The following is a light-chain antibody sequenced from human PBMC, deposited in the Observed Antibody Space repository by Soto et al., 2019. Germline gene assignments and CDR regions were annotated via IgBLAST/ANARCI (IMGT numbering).Light chain of an antibody. CDR1: SSNIGAGYD. CDR2: GNS. J-gene: IGLJ3*02. V-gene: IGLV1-40*01. CDR3: QSYDSSLSGWV. Sequence: QAVVTQPPSVSGAPGQRVTISCTGSSSNIGAGYDVHWYQQLPGTAPKLLLYGNSNRPSGVPDRFSGSKSGTSASLAITGLQAEEEADYYCQSYDSSLSGWVFGGGTKVTVL.